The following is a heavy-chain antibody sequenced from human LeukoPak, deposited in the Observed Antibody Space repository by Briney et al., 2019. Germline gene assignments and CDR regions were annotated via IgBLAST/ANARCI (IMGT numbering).Heavy chain of an antibody. Sequence: AGGSLRLSYAASGFTFSSYAMHWVRQAPGKGLEWVAVISYDGSNKYYADSVKGRFTISRDSSRNTLFLHMNTLRAEDTAIYYCAKDRTVGASYWYFDLWGRGTLVTVSS. CDR3: AKDRTVGASYWYFDL. J-gene: IGHJ2*01. CDR1: GFTFSSYA. CDR2: ISYDGSNK. V-gene: IGHV3-30-3*01. D-gene: IGHD1-26*01.